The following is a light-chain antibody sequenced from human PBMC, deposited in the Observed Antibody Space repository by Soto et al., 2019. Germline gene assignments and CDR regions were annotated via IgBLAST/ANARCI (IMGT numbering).Light chain of an antibody. V-gene: IGKV3-15*01. CDR1: QSVSTN. CDR2: GAS. Sequence: IVMTQSPATLSVSPGARATLSCRASQSVSTNVAWYQQKPGQAPRLLIYGASTRATGVPARFSGSGSGTEFTLTISSLQSEDFGVYYCQHYNNWPPWTFGQGTKVEIK. CDR3: QHYNNWPPWT. J-gene: IGKJ1*01.